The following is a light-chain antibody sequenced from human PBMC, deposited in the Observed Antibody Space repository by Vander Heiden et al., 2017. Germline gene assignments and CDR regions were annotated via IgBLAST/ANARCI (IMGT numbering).Light chain of an antibody. Sequence: SYELTQPPSVSVSPGQTARITCSGDALPKQYAYWYQQKPGQAPVLVIYKDSERPSGIPERFSGSSSGTTVTFTISGVQAEDEADYYCQSADSSGTYGVFGGGTKLTVL. CDR1: ALPKQY. J-gene: IGLJ2*01. V-gene: IGLV3-25*03. CDR3: QSADSSGTYGV. CDR2: KDS.